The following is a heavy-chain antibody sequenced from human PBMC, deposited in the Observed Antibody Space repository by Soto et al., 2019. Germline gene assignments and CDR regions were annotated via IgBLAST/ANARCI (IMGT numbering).Heavy chain of an antibody. CDR3: GRANARRFSNWFDP. V-gene: IGHV1-2*02. CDR2: INPHSGAT. Sequence: DSVQVSCTASGYFFSAHYIHWVRQAPGQGLAWLGWINPHSGATNYAQKFLGRVTMSADTSASTAYMDLARLKSDDTAVYDCGRANARRFSNWFDPWGRGTLVSFAS. J-gene: IGHJ5*02. D-gene: IGHD3-16*01. CDR1: GYFFSAHY.